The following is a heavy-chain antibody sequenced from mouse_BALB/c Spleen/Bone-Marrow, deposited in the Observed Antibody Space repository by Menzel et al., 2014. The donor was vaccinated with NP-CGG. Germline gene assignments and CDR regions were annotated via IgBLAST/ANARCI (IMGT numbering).Heavy chain of an antibody. D-gene: IGHD1-1*01. CDR2: ISRGSSTI. CDR3: ARSGITTGSYWYFDI. Sequence: DVQLVESGGGLVQPGGSRKLSCAASGFTFSGFGMHWVRQAPEKGLEWVAYISRGSSTICYADTVKGRFTISRDNPKNTLFLQMTSLRSEDTAMYYCARSGITTGSYWYFDIWGAGTTVTVSS. J-gene: IGHJ1*01. V-gene: IGHV5-17*02. CDR1: GFTFSGFG.